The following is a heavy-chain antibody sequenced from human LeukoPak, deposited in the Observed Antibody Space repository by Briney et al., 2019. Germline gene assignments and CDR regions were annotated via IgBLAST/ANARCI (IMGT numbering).Heavy chain of an antibody. Sequence: QPGGSLRLSCAASGFTFSSYAMHWVRQAPGKGLEWVSVISYDGSNKYYADSVKGRFTISRDNSKNTLYLQMNSLRAEDTAVYYCARGGKWELRAALDYWGQGTLVTASS. CDR2: ISYDGSNK. J-gene: IGHJ4*02. D-gene: IGHD1-26*01. CDR1: GFTFSSYA. CDR3: ARGGKWELRAALDY. V-gene: IGHV3-30*04.